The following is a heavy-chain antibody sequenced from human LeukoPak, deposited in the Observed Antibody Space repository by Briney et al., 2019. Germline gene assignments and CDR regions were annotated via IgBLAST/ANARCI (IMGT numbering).Heavy chain of an antibody. CDR1: GGSISSSNW. V-gene: IGHV4-4*02. Sequence: SGTLSLTCAVSGGSISSSNWWSWVRQPPGKGLEWIGEIYHSGSTNYNPSLKNRVTISVDKSKNQFSLKLSSVTAADTAVYYCASGKVPPGYFDYWGQGTLVTVSS. D-gene: IGHD3-10*01. J-gene: IGHJ4*02. CDR3: ASGKVPPGYFDY. CDR2: IYHSGST.